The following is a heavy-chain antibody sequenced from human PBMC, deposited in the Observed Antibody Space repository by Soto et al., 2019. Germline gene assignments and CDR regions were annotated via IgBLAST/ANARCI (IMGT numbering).Heavy chain of an antibody. J-gene: IGHJ6*02. CDR1: GGSISSGGYY. CDR2: IYYSGST. Sequence: SETLSLTCTVSGGSISSGGYYWSWIRQHPGKGLEWIGNIYYSGSTYYNPSLKSRLTISVDTSKNQFSLKLSSVTAADTAAYYCAREGNDGMDVWGQGTTVTVSS. CDR3: AREGNDGMDV. V-gene: IGHV4-31*03.